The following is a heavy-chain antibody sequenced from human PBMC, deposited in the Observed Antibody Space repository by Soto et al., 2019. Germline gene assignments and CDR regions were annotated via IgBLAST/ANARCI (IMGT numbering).Heavy chain of an antibody. CDR1: GGSISSYY. CDR2: IYTSGST. Sequence: QVQLQESGPGLVKPSETLSLTCTVSGGSISSYYWSWIRQPAGKGLEWIGRIYTSGSTNYNHSLKSRVTMSVDTSKNQFSLKLSSVTAADTAVYYCARDLHEEDYYYYYGMDVWGQGTTVTVSS. V-gene: IGHV4-4*07. CDR3: ARDLHEEDYYYYYGMDV. J-gene: IGHJ6*02.